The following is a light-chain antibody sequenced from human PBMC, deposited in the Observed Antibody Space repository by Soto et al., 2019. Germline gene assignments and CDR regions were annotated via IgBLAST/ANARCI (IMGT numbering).Light chain of an antibody. CDR3: QHYNNWPLT. CDR2: GAS. CDR1: QSVSRT. Sequence: ELVLTQSPGTLSLSPGDRATLSCRASQSVSRTYLAWYQQRPGQAPRLLIYGASTRATGIPARFTGSGSGTDFTLTISSLQSEDFAVYYCQHYNNWPLTFGGGTKVDIK. J-gene: IGKJ4*01. V-gene: IGKV3-15*01.